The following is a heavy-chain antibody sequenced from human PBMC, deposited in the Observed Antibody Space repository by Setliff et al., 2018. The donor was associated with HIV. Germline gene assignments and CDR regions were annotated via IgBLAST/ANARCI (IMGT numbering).Heavy chain of an antibody. J-gene: IGHJ4*02. D-gene: IGHD7-27*01. CDR3: ARDLNWGFDY. CDR2: IWYDGSNE. Sequence: SLRLSCAASGFTFSSYGMHWVRQTPGKGLEWVAVIWYDGSNENYADSVKGRFTISRDNAKNSLYLQMNSLRVEDTALYYCARDLNWGFDYWGQGTLVTVSS. V-gene: IGHV3-33*01. CDR1: GFTFSSYG.